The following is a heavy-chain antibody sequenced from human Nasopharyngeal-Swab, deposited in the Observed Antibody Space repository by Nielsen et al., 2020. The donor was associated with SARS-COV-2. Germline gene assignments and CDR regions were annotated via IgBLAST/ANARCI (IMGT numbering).Heavy chain of an antibody. CDR2: IIPIHGIA. J-gene: IGHJ6*02. D-gene: IGHD3-10*01. CDR1: GGTFSSYA. V-gene: IGHV1-69*04. Sequence: SVKVSCKASGGTFSSYAISGVRQATGQGREGRGRIIPIHGIANYAQKFQGRVTITADKSTSPAYMELSSLRSEDTAVYYCATSYGSGMRAYNYYGMDVWGQGTTVTVSS. CDR3: ATSYGSGMRAYNYYGMDV.